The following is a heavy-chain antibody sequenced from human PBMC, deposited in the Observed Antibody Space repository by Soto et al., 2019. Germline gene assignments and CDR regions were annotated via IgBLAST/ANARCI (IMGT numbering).Heavy chain of an antibody. Sequence: ASVKVSCKASGYTFTSYAMHWVRQAPGQRLEWMGWINAGNGNTKYSQKFQGRVTITRDTSASTAYMELSSLRSEDTAVYYCARRYGSGSRLTNWGQGTLVTVSS. CDR2: INAGNGNT. CDR1: GYTFTSYA. V-gene: IGHV1-3*01. CDR3: ARRYGSGSRLTN. D-gene: IGHD3-10*01. J-gene: IGHJ4*02.